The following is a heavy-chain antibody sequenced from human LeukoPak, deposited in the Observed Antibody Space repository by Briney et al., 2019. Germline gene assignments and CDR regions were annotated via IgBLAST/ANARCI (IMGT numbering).Heavy chain of an antibody. CDR1: GGSISSYY. Sequence: SETLSLTCTVSGGSISSYYWSWIRQPPGKGLEWIGYIYTSGSTNYNPSLKSRVTISVDTSKNQFSLKLSSVTAADTAVYYCARQKWLVPAVDYWGQGTLVTVSS. CDR2: IYTSGST. J-gene: IGHJ4*02. CDR3: ARQKWLVPAVDY. D-gene: IGHD6-19*01. V-gene: IGHV4-4*09.